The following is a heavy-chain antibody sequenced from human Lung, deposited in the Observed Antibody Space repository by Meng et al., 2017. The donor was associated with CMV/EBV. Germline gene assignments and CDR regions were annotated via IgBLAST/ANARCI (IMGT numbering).Heavy chain of an antibody. CDR1: GGSISSSSYY. J-gene: IGHJ4*02. CDR3: VTATGYNYDN. D-gene: IGHD5-24*01. Sequence: QRRVQGSGPGLVQPSETLSLTCSVSGGSISSSSYYWGCIPQSPGKGLEWIGSIYFSGNTYYSPSLKSRVTMSVGTAQNKFSLTLRSVTAADTAVYYCVTATGYNYDNWGQGALVTVSS. V-gene: IGHV4-39*07. CDR2: IYFSGNT.